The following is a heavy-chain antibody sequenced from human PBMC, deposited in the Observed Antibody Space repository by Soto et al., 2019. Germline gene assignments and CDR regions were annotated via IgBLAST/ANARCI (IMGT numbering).Heavy chain of an antibody. Sequence: QVQLVQSGAEVKKPGASVKVSCKASGYTFTNYAIHWVRQAPGQRLEWMGWINGGNGNTKYSQQFQGRVTITRDTFASTAYMELSSLRSEDTAVFYCARSGYSSGWYRWYFDLWGRGTLVTVFS. CDR1: GYTFTNYA. CDR2: INGGNGNT. J-gene: IGHJ2*01. D-gene: IGHD6-19*01. V-gene: IGHV1-3*01. CDR3: ARSGYSSGWYRWYFDL.